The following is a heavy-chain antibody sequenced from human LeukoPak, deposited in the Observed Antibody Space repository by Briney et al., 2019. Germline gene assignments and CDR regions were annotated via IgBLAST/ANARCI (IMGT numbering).Heavy chain of an antibody. V-gene: IGHV4-59*01. CDR3: ARYVRNYGRDV. CDR1: GGSISSYY. D-gene: IGHD3-16*01. Sequence: PSETLSLTCAVSGGSISSYYWSWIRQPPGKGLEWIGYIYYSGSTNYNPSLKSRVTISVDTSKNQFSLKLSSVTAADTAVYYCARYVRNYGRDVGGQGPTVTVSS. CDR2: IYYSGST. J-gene: IGHJ6*02.